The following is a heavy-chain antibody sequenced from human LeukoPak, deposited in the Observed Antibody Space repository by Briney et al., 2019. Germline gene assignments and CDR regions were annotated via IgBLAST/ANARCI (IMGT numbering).Heavy chain of an antibody. CDR1: GFTFSNYW. V-gene: IGHV3-74*01. CDR2: IDSVGSTT. D-gene: IGHD3-22*01. Sequence: GGSLRLSCATSGFTFSNYWMHWVRQAPGKGLVWVARIDSVGSTTAYADSVKGRFTISRDNSKNTLYLQMNSLRAEDTAVYYCAKEGYDSSGYYYRHRGPGPQFDYWGQGTLVTVSS. CDR3: AKEGYDSSGYYYRHRGPGPQFDY. J-gene: IGHJ4*02.